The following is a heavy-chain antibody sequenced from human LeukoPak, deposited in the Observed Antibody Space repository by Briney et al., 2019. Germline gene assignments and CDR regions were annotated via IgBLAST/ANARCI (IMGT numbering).Heavy chain of an antibody. CDR3: ARGYYDSSGYYPPRAYHI. CDR2: ISAYNGNT. CDR1: GYTFTNYG. D-gene: IGHD3-22*01. Sequence: ASVKVSCKASGYTFTNYGISWVRQAPGQGLEWMGWISAYNGNTNYAQKLQGRVTMTTDTSTSTAYMELRSLRSDDTAVYYCARGYYDSSGYYPPRAYHIWGQGTMVTVSS. V-gene: IGHV1-18*01. J-gene: IGHJ3*02.